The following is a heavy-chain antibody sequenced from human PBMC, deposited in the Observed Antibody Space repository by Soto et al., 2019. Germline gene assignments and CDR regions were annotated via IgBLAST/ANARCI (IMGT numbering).Heavy chain of an antibody. D-gene: IGHD2-8*01. Sequence: GASVKVSCKASGYSFTDYHIHWVRQAPGQGLEWLGRINPKSGGTSTAQKFQGRVTMTTDTSISTASMELTRLTSDDTAIYYCARGDSTDCSNGVCSFFYNHDMDVWGQGTTVTVS. CDR2: INPKSGGT. J-gene: IGHJ6*02. CDR3: ARGDSTDCSNGVCSFFYNHDMDV. CDR1: GYSFTDYH. V-gene: IGHV1-2*06.